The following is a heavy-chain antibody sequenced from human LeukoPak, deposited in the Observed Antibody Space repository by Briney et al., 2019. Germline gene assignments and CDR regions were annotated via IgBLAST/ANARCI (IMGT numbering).Heavy chain of an antibody. CDR3: ARYKFWGNFDY. D-gene: IGHD7-27*01. Sequence: SETLSLTCTVSGGSISSSSYYWGWIRQPPGKGLEWIGSIYYSGNTYYNASLKSRVTISVDTSKNQFSLKLSSVTAADTAVYYCARYKFWGNFDYWGQGTLVTVSS. CDR1: GGSISSSSYY. J-gene: IGHJ4*02. CDR2: IYYSGNT. V-gene: IGHV4-39*07.